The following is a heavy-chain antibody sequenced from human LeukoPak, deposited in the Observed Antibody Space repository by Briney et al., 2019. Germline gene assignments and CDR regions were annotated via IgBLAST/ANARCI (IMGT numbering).Heavy chain of an antibody. D-gene: IGHD1-14*01. CDR3: ARELGGTKTGGFDV. V-gene: IGHV3-64*02. J-gene: IGHJ3*01. CDR1: GFRFSYHD. CDR2: IGAAGAHT. Sequence: GGSLRLSCAASGFRFSYHDMHWVRQAPGKGLEFVSSIGAAGAHTFYADSVKGRFTISRDNFQSTMYLQMDGLRPEDSAVYYCARELGGTKTGGFDVWGQGTVVTVSS.